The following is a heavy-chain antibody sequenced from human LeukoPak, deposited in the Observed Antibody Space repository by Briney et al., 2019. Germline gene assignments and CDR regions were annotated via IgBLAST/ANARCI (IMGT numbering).Heavy chain of an antibody. V-gene: IGHV4-34*01. CDR1: GGSFSGYY. D-gene: IGHD3-22*01. CDR3: ARGPPTYDSSGRYNWFDP. Sequence: PSETLSLTCAVYGGSFSGYYWSWIRQPPGKGLEWVGEINHSGSTNCNPSLKSRVTISVDTSKNQFSLKLSSVTAADTAVYYCARGPPTYDSSGRYNWFDPWGQGTLVTVSS. CDR2: INHSGST. J-gene: IGHJ5*02.